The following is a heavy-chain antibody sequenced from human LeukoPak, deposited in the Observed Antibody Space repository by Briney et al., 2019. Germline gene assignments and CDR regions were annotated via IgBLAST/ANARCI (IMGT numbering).Heavy chain of an antibody. D-gene: IGHD1-26*01. Sequence: SETLSLTCTVSGVSISSYYWSWIRQPPGKGLEWIGYIYYSGSTNYNPSLKSRVTISVDTSRTQFSLKLSSMTAADTAVYYCAGGHYPLEYWGQGTLVTVSS. V-gene: IGHV4-59*01. CDR3: AGGHYPLEY. CDR2: IYYSGST. J-gene: IGHJ4*02. CDR1: GVSISSYY.